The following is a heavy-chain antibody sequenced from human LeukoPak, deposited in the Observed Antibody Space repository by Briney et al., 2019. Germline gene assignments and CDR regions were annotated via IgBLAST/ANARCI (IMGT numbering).Heavy chain of an antibody. V-gene: IGHV3-23*01. CDR2: ISGSGGST. D-gene: IGHD4-11*01. J-gene: IGHJ5*02. CDR3: AKDLTVTTYNWFDP. Sequence: GGALRLSCAASGFTFSSYAMSWVRQAPGKGLEWVSAISGSGGSTYYADSVKGRFTISRDNSKNTLYLQMNSLRAEDTAVYYCAKDLTVTTYNWFDPWGQGTLVTVSS. CDR1: GFTFSSYA.